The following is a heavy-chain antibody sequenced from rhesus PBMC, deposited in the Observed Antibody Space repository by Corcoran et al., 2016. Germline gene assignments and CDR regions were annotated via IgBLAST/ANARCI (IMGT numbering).Heavy chain of an antibody. Sequence: QVKLQQWGAGLVKPSETLSITCAVYGGSISGYSWRWIRQPPGKRLEWIGNIDGNSASTNYNPSLKKRVTMSKDTSKNQFSLKLSSVTAADTAVYYCARGFTAGTFDYWGQGVLVTVSS. D-gene: IGHD2-27*01. J-gene: IGHJ4*01. CDR2: IDGNSAST. CDR1: GGSISGYS. V-gene: IGHV4-73*01. CDR3: ARGFTAGTFDY.